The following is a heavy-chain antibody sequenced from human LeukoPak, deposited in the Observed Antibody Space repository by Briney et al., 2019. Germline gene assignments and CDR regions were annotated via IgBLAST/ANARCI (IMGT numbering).Heavy chain of an antibody. J-gene: IGHJ4*02. CDR3: VKNRGIWSF. CDR2: ISGTGDRT. CDR1: RFTFDTTD. Sequence: GSLRLSCAASRFTFDTTDMTWVRQAPGKGPEWLSCISGTGDRTYYADSGRGRFTISRDNSKNMLYLQMTGLRVEDTATYYCVKNRGIWSFWGRGTLAAVSS. D-gene: IGHD3-9*01. V-gene: IGHV3-23*01.